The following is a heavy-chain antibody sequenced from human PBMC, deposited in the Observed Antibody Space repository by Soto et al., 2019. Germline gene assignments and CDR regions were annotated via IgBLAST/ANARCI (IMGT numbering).Heavy chain of an antibody. D-gene: IGHD1-26*01. Sequence: SETLSLTCTVSCDSMTKYYWSWIRQPAGKGLEWIGRVYTSGSTNYNPSLKSRVTMSIDTSNNHFSLTLKSVTAADTAVYYCARTVGAAYYFDFWGQGALVTVSS. CDR1: CDSMTKYY. CDR3: ARTVGAAYYFDF. CDR2: VYTSGST. V-gene: IGHV4-4*07. J-gene: IGHJ4*02.